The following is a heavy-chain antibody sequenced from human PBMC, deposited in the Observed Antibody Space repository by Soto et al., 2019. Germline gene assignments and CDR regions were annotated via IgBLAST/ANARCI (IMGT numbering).Heavy chain of an antibody. CDR3: AREDYDDYSFDY. J-gene: IGHJ4*02. D-gene: IGHD4-17*01. CDR1: GGTFSTYT. V-gene: IGHV1-69*08. Sequence: QVQLVQSGAEVKKPGSSVKVSCKASGGTFSTYTFSWVRQAPGQGLEWMGRIIPFVGTTNYAQKFQGRVTITADKSTSTAYMELSSLRSEDTAVYYCAREDYDDYSFDYWGQGTLVTVSS. CDR2: IIPFVGTT.